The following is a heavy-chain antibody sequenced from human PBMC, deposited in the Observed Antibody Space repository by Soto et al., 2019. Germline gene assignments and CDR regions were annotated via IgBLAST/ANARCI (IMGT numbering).Heavy chain of an antibody. D-gene: IGHD2-15*01. J-gene: IGHJ4*02. V-gene: IGHV3-7*05. CDR2: IKQDGSEK. CDR3: ASFIVVVVAAIKDFDY. Sequence: GGSLRLSCAASGFTFSSYWMSWVRQAPGKGLEWVANIKQDGSEKYYVDSVKGRFTISRDNAKNSLYLQMNSLRAEDTAVYYCASFIVVVVAAIKDFDYWGQGTLVTVSS. CDR1: GFTFSSYW.